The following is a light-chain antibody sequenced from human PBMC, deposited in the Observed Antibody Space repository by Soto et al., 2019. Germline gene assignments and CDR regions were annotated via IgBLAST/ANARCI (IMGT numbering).Light chain of an antibody. Sequence: LTQPPSVSGAPGQRVTISCTGSSSNIGAGYDVHWYQQLPGTDPKLLIYGNSNRPSGVPDRFSGSKSGTSASLAITGLQAEDEGDYYCQSYDSSLRVFGTGTKFTVL. V-gene: IGLV1-40*01. CDR2: GNS. CDR3: QSYDSSLRV. CDR1: SSNIGAGYD. J-gene: IGLJ1*01.